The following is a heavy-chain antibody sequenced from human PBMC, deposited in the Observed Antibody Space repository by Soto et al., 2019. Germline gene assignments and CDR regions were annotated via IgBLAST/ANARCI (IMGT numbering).Heavy chain of an antibody. J-gene: IGHJ4*02. CDR2: IGAGDGKT. Sequence: QVQLVQSGTEVKKPGASVKVSCKASGYSFTHYVIHWVRQAPGQRLEWMGWIGAGDGKTYYSQNFQGRVTITKDTCASKAYMELSSLISEDTAVYYCVRDYASDSGVQLDFWGQGTLVTVSS. V-gene: IGHV1-3*01. D-gene: IGHD3-22*01. CDR1: GYSFTHYV. CDR3: VRDYASDSGVQLDF.